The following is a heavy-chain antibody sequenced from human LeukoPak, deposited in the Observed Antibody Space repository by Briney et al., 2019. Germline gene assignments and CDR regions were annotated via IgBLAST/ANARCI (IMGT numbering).Heavy chain of an antibody. CDR2: INHSGST. Sequence: SETLSLTCAVYGGSFSGYYWSWIRQPPGKGLEWIGEINHSGSTNYNPSLKSRVTISVDTSKNQFSLKLSSVTAADTAVYYCARGLGYYGSGSYLQPKLNWFDPWGQGTLVTVSS. D-gene: IGHD3-10*01. J-gene: IGHJ5*02. CDR1: GGSFSGYY. V-gene: IGHV4-34*01. CDR3: ARGLGYYGSGSYLQPKLNWFDP.